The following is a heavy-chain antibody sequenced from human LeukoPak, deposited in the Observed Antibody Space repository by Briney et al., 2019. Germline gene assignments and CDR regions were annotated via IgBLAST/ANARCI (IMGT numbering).Heavy chain of an antibody. CDR2: INPNSGGT. V-gene: IGHV1-2*04. CDR1: GYTFTGYY. D-gene: IGHD2-2*01. CDR3: ARGYCSSTSCYFGADSFDP. J-gene: IGHJ5*02. Sequence: ASVKVSCKASGYTFTGYYMHWVRQAPGQGLEWMGWINPNSGGTNYAQKFQGWVTMTRDTSTSTAYMELSRLRSDDTAVYYCARGYCSSTSCYFGADSFDPWGQGTLVTVSS.